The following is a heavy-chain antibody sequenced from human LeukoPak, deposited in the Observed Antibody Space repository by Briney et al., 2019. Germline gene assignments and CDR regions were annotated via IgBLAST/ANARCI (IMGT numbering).Heavy chain of an antibody. D-gene: IGHD1-26*01. CDR1: GFTVSTNH. J-gene: IGHJ4*02. CDR2: LYGGGGT. CDR3: AKDSGAIALREIFDY. V-gene: IGHV3-66*01. Sequence: PGGSLRLSCAASGFTVSTNHMNWVRQAPGRGLEWVSLLYGGGGTNYADSVKGRFTISRDNSKNMLYLQMNSLRAEDTALYYCAKDSGAIALREIFDYWGQGTLVTVSS.